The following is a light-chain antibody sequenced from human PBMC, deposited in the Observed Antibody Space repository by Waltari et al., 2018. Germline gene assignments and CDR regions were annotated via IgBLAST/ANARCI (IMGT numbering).Light chain of an antibody. CDR3: QQRSSWPKT. V-gene: IGKV3-11*01. Sequence: EIVLTQSPATLSLSPGERATLSCRASQSIRGYLAWYQHKPGQAPRLLIDDASNRATGVPAMFGGSGSGTDFTLTISSLEPEDFAIYYCQQRSSWPKTFGQGTKVEIK. J-gene: IGKJ1*01. CDR2: DAS. CDR1: QSIRGY.